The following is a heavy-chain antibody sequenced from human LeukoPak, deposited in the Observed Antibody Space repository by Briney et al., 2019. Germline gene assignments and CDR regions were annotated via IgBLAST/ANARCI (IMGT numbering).Heavy chain of an antibody. CDR1: GGSISSSNW. Sequence: SGTLSLTCAVSGGSISSSNWWSWVRQPPGKGLEWIGEIYHSGSTYYNPSLKSRVTISVDTSKNQFSLKLSSVTAADTAVYYCARQGLWELPTFDSWGQGTLVSVSS. CDR3: ARQGLWELPTFDS. J-gene: IGHJ4*02. D-gene: IGHD1-26*01. V-gene: IGHV4-4*02. CDR2: IYHSGST.